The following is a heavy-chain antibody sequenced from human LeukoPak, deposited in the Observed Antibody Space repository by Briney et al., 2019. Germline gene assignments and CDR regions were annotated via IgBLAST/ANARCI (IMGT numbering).Heavy chain of an antibody. D-gene: IGHD3/OR15-3a*01. CDR1: GFVFGHYG. V-gene: IGHV3-33*04. CDR3: ARSDDFGGNTLDY. J-gene: IGHJ4*02. Sequence: GGSLRLSCAASGFVFGHYGMHWVRQAPGKGLEWVAVTWSDGSNKYYADSVKGRFAISRDDSKNTLYLQMNSLRVEDTAVYYCARSDDFGGNTLDYWGQGNLVTVSS. CDR2: TWSDGSNK.